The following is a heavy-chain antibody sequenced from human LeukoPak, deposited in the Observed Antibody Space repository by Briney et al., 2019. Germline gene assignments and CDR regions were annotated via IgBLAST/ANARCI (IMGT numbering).Heavy chain of an antibody. CDR2: IRQDESQN. V-gene: IGHV3-7*01. CDR1: GFTLSTHW. Sequence: GGSLRLSCAASGFTLSTHWMDWVRQAPGKGPEWVANIRQDESQNYYADSVKGRFTISRDNAKNSLYLQMNSLRAEDTAVYYCARDGPMVRGVMNYWGQGTLVTVSS. J-gene: IGHJ4*02. D-gene: IGHD3-10*01. CDR3: ARDGPMVRGVMNY.